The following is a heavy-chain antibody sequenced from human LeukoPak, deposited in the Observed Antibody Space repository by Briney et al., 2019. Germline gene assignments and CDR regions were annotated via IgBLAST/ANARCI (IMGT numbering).Heavy chain of an antibody. J-gene: IGHJ4*02. Sequence: SETLSLTCTVSGGSISSSSYYWGWIRQPPGKGLEWIGSIYCSGSTYYNPSFKSRVTISVDTSKNQFSLKLSSVTASDTAVYYCASQNRYCSNGVCFNYFDYWGQGTLVTVSS. CDR1: GGSISSSSYY. D-gene: IGHD2-8*01. CDR3: ASQNRYCSNGVCFNYFDY. CDR2: IYCSGST. V-gene: IGHV4-39*01.